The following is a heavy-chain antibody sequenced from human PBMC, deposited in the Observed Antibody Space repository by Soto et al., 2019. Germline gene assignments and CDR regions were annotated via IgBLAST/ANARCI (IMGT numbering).Heavy chain of an antibody. CDR3: AKDFEGCSSGVCLHNWFDP. J-gene: IGHJ5*02. V-gene: IGHV3-30*18. CDR2: ISYDGTNR. D-gene: IGHD2-8*01. CDR1: GFTFSSFG. Sequence: QVQLVESGGGVVQPGRSLRLSCAASGFTFSSFGVHWVRQDPGKGLEWVAVISYDGTNRYYEDSVKGRFTISRDNSRKMVYLQMDSLRAEDTAVYYCAKDFEGCSSGVCLHNWFDPWGQGTLVTVSS.